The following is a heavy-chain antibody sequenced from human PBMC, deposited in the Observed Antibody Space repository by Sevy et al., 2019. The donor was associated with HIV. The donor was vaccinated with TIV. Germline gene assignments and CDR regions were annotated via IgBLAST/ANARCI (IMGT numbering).Heavy chain of an antibody. CDR2: ISGSGGST. CDR1: GFTFSSYA. J-gene: IGHJ5*02. D-gene: IGHD3-22*01. CDR3: SKDSGITMIVVVDNWFDP. Sequence: GGSLRLSCAASGFTFSSYAMSWVRQAPGKGLEWVSAISGSGGSTYYADTVKGRFTISRGNSKNTLYLQMNSRRAEDTTVYYCSKDSGITMIVVVDNWFDPWGQGTLVTVSS. V-gene: IGHV3-23*01.